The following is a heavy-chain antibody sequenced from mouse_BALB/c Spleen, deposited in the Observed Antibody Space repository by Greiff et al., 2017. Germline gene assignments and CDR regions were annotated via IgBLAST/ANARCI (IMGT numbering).Heavy chain of an antibody. D-gene: IGHD2-10*02. J-gene: IGHJ2*01. Sequence: DVMLVESGGGLVKPGGSLKLSCAASGFTFSSYAMSWVRQTPEKRLEWVASISSGGSTYYPDSVKGRFTISRDNARNILYLQMSSLRSEETAMYYCAREGYVRYYFDYWGQGTTLTVSS. CDR3: AREGYVRYYFDY. CDR2: ISSGGST. CDR1: GFTFSSYA. V-gene: IGHV5-6-5*01.